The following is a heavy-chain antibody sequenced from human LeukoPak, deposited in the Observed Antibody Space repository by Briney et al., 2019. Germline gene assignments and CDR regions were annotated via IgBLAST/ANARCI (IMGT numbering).Heavy chain of an antibody. D-gene: IGHD2-21*01. J-gene: IGHJ4*02. CDR2: INPNSGGT. CDR3: ARESAYCGGDCYSGFDY. Sequence: ASVKVSRKASGYTFTGYYMHWVRQAPGQGLEWMGWINPNSGGTNYAQKFQGRVTMTRDTSISTAYMELSRLRSDDTAVYYCARESAYCGGDCYSGFDYWGQGTLVTVSS. V-gene: IGHV1-2*02. CDR1: GYTFTGYY.